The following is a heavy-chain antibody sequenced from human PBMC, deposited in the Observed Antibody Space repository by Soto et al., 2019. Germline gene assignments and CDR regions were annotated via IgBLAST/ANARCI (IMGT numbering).Heavy chain of an antibody. Sequence: WSLRLSCAASGFTFSSYGMHWVRQAPGKGLEWVAVIWYDGSNKYYADSMKGRFTVSRDNAKNSVYLEMNSLSAEDTALYYCARESEDLTSNFDYWGQGTLVTVSS. J-gene: IGHJ4*02. V-gene: IGHV3-33*01. CDR1: GFTFSSYG. CDR2: IWYDGSNK. CDR3: ARESEDLTSNFDY.